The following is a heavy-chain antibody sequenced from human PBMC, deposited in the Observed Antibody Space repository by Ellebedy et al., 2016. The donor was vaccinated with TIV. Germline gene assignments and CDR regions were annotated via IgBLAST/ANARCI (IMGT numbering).Heavy chain of an antibody. V-gene: IGHV3-53*01. CDR3: ARVTRNYGDYVFAFDL. CDR2: LFSGDSA. J-gene: IGHJ3*01. Sequence: PGGSLRLSCAASGITVRSHYMTWVRQAPGKGLKWVSALFSGDSAYYANSVKGRFTISRDKSKNTLYLQMNSLRPDDTAVYYFARVTRNYGDYVFAFDLWGQGKMVTVSS. CDR1: GITVRSHY. D-gene: IGHD4-17*01.